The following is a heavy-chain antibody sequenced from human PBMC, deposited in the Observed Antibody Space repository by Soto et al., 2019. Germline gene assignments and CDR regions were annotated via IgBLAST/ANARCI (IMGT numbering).Heavy chain of an antibody. J-gene: IGHJ3*02. CDR3: TTDRPPYNYWGFDAFDI. V-gene: IGHV3-15*07. CDR2: IKSKTDGGTT. D-gene: IGHD1-1*01. CDR1: GFTFCNAW. Sequence: WGSRRLSCAASGFTFCNAWMNCDRQAPGKGLEWVGRIKSKTDGGTTDYAAPVKGRFTISRDDSKNTLYLQMNSLKTEDTAVYYCTTDRPPYNYWGFDAFDIWGQGTMVT.